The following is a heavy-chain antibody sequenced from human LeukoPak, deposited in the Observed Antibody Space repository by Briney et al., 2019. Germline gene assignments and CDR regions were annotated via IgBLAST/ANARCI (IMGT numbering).Heavy chain of an antibody. CDR1: SGSFGSYY. J-gene: IGHJ2*01. CDR2: INHSGAT. Sequence: SETLSLTCAVYSGSFGSYYWSWIRQPPGKGLEWIGEINHSGATNYNPSLKSRVTMSVETSKNQFFLKLRSLTAADTAVYYCARGPRRYTSGWLDWYFDLWGRGTLVIVSS. V-gene: IGHV4-34*01. CDR3: ARGPRRYTSGWLDWYFDL. D-gene: IGHD6-19*01.